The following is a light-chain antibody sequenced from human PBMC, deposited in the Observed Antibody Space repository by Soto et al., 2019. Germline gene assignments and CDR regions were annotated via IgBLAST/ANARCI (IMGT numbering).Light chain of an antibody. J-gene: IGKJ2*01. CDR2: GAS. CDR1: QSVISTY. Sequence: EVVLTQSPGTLSLSPGERATLSYRASQSVISTYLAWYQQKPGQAPRLLIYGASSRADGVPARFSGSGSGTDFTLTISGLEPDDCAIYYCQQYGPSQYTFGQGTKLEVK. V-gene: IGKV3-20*01. CDR3: QQYGPSQYT.